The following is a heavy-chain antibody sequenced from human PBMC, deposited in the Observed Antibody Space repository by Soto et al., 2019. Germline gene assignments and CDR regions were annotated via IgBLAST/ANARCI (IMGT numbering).Heavy chain of an antibody. V-gene: IGHV3-23*01. CDR3: AKSDSLGLDCAGNKKREVQY. D-gene: IGHD2-21*01. J-gene: IGHJ4*02. CDR1: GFTFSSYA. Sequence: AGSLRPSCAASGFTFSSYAMSCVRHSPGKWLEWVSAISGSGGSTYYADSVKGRFTISRDNSKNTLYLQMNSMRAEDTAVYYCAKSDSLGLDCAGNKKREVQYLGQGTLVSVS. CDR2: ISGSGGST.